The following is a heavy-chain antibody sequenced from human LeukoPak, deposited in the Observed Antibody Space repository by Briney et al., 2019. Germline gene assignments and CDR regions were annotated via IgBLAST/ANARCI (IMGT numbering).Heavy chain of an antibody. V-gene: IGHV3-48*03. CDR1: GFTFTTYE. J-gene: IGHJ6*03. CDR3: ARNPTGSNYYYYYYMDV. Sequence: GGSLRLSCVASGFTFTTYEMNWVRQAPGKGLEWISHISPSGTSIFYADSVMGRFSISRDNAKKSLYLQMNSLRAEDTAVYYCARNPTGSNYYYYYYMDVWGKGTAVTVSS. D-gene: IGHD4-11*01. CDR2: ISPSGTSI.